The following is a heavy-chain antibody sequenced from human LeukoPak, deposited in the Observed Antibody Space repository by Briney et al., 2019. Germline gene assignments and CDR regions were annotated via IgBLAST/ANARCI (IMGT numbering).Heavy chain of an antibody. CDR2: INAGNGNT. V-gene: IGHV1-3*01. CDR1: GYTFTSYA. CDR3: ARARLTTVTTPFDP. J-gene: IGHJ5*02. Sequence: GASVKVSCKASGYTFTSYAMHWVRQAPGQRLEWMGWINAGNGNTKYSQKFQGRVTITKDESTSTAYMELSSLRSEDTAVYYCARARLTTVTTPFDPWGQGTLVTVSS. D-gene: IGHD4-11*01.